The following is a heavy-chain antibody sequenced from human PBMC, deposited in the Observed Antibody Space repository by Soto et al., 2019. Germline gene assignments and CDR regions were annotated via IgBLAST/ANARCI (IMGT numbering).Heavy chain of an antibody. CDR2: IFSSGST. V-gene: IGHV4-59*01. J-gene: IGHJ6*02. CDR3: AREYYVFWCVDSPSSGWAL. CDR1: GGSISRYY. D-gene: IGHD3-3*01. Sequence: PSETLSLTCTVSGGSISRYYWSWIRQAPGRGLEWIGNIFSSGSTNYNPSLKSRVAISVDTSKNQVSLKLNAVTTADTAVYYCAREYYVFWCVDSPSSGWALWGQGTTDPVSS.